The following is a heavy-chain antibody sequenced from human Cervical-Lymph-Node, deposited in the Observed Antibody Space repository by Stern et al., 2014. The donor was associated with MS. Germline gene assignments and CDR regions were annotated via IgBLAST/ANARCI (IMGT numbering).Heavy chain of an antibody. D-gene: IGHD7-27*01. CDR2: ISDYSRNT. J-gene: IGHJ4*02. V-gene: IGHV1-18*01. Sequence: VQLVESGAEVKKPGASVKVSCKASGYTFNDYDITWVRQAPGQGLEWMGWISDYSRNTNYAQKFQGRVTMTTDTFTSTAYLELRSLRSDDTAVYYCARLGWAAFGYLDYWGQGTLVTVSS. CDR3: ARLGWAAFGYLDY. CDR1: GYTFNDYD.